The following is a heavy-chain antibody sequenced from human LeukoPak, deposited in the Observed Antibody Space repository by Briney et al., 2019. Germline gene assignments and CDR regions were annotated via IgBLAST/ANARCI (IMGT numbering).Heavy chain of an antibody. V-gene: IGHV3-7*01. CDR2: IKQDGSQK. J-gene: IGHJ4*02. D-gene: IGHD2-15*01. CDR1: EFIFSNYC. Sequence: PGGSLRLSCAASEFIFSNYCMSSVRQAPGKGLEWVANIKQDGSQKYYVDSVKGRFTISRDNAQNSLYLQMSSLRAEDTAVYYCARDRCSGGDCYTPFHYWGQGTLVTVSS. CDR3: ARDRCSGGDCYTPFHY.